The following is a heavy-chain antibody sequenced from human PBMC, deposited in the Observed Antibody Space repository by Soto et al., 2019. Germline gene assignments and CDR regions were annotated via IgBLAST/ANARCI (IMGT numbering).Heavy chain of an antibody. D-gene: IGHD3-16*01. Sequence: GASVKVSCKASGGTSSNYVISWVRQAPGQGLEWMGGIIPMFGTPIYAQKFQGRVSITADASTSTAYLELSSLRSEDSAVYYCAKGGSNGRYDAFDIWGQGTMVTVSS. J-gene: IGHJ3*02. CDR2: IIPMFGTP. CDR3: AKGGSNGRYDAFDI. V-gene: IGHV1-69*13. CDR1: GGTSSNYV.